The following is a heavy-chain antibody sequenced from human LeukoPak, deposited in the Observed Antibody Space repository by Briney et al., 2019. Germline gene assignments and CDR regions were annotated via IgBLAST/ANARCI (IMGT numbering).Heavy chain of an antibody. D-gene: IGHD2-21*01. CDR1: GASISSSNYY. CDR3: ARESLIGADYYYMDV. J-gene: IGHJ6*03. CDR2: IYQSAST. V-gene: IGHV4-39*07. Sequence: SSETLSLTCAVSGASISSSNYYWGWIRQPPGRGLEWIGIIYQSASTYYNPSLNSRVTISVDTSRNQFSLKLSSVTAADTAVYYCARESLIGADYYYMDVWGRGTTVTVSS.